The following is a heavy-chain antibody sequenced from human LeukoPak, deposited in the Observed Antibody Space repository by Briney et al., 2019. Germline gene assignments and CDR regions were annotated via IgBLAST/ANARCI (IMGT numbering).Heavy chain of an antibody. Sequence: GASVKVSCKASGYTFISYGISWVRQAPGQGLEWMGWISAYNGNTNYAQKPQGRVTMTTDTSTSTAYMELRSLRSDDTAVYYCAREGIAAAGTIGSSWFDPWGQGTLVTVSS. CDR3: AREGIAAAGTIGSSWFDP. CDR2: ISAYNGNT. D-gene: IGHD6-13*01. V-gene: IGHV1-18*04. CDR1: GYTFISYG. J-gene: IGHJ5*02.